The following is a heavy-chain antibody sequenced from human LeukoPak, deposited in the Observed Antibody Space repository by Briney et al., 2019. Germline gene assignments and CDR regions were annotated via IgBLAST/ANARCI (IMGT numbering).Heavy chain of an antibody. CDR2: ISSSSSTI. CDR1: GFTFSSYS. Sequence: GGSLRLSCAASGFTFSSYSMNWVRQAPGKGLEWVSYISSSSSTIYYADSVKGRFTISRDNAKNSLYPQMNSLRAEDTAVYYCARAGVTYYDYWGQGTLVTVSS. D-gene: IGHD3-10*01. V-gene: IGHV3-48*04. CDR3: ARAGVTYYDY. J-gene: IGHJ4*02.